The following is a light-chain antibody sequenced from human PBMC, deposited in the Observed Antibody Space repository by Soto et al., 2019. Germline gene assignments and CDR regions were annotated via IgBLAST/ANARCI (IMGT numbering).Light chain of an antibody. CDR3: QQRSNWPLT. Sequence: EIVLTQSPATLSLSPGERATLSCRASQSVNTYLAWYQQKPGQAPRLLIYDASNRATGIPARFSGSGSGTDFTLTISSLGPEDFAVYYCQQRSNWPLTFGGGTKVEIK. V-gene: IGKV3-11*01. J-gene: IGKJ4*01. CDR2: DAS. CDR1: QSVNTY.